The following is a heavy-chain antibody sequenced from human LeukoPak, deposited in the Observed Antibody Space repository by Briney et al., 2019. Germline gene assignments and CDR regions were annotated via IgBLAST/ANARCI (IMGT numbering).Heavy chain of an antibody. Sequence: TSETLTLTCTVSGGSISSRPYYWGWVRQPPGKGLEWIGSISYSGSIHFNPSLKSRVTISVDTSKNHFSLRLSSVTAADTAVYYCATLEIGDYYFDYWGQGTLVTVSS. CDR3: ATLEIGDYYFDY. J-gene: IGHJ4*02. CDR1: GGSISSRPYY. D-gene: IGHD3-16*01. V-gene: IGHV4-39*01. CDR2: ISYSGSI.